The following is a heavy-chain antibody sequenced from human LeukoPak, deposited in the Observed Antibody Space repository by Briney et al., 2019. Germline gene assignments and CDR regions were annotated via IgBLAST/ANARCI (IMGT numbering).Heavy chain of an antibody. Sequence: PGGSLRLSCAASGFTFSDYYMSWIRQAPGKGLEWVSYISSSGSTIYYADSVKGRFTISRDNAKNSLYLQMNSLRAEDTAVYYCARAETGLGELSRTFYYFDYWGQGTLVTVSS. V-gene: IGHV3-11*01. J-gene: IGHJ4*02. CDR1: GFTFSDYY. D-gene: IGHD3-16*02. CDR3: ARAETGLGELSRTFYYFDY. CDR2: ISSSGSTI.